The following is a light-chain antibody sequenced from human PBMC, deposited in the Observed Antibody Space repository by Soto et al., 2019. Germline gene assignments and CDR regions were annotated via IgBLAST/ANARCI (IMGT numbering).Light chain of an antibody. J-gene: IGLJ3*02. CDR3: CSYAGTWG. CDR2: EGS. Sequence: QSALTQPASVSGSPGQSISISCTGSSSDVGGNNLVSWYQQHPGKAPRLLIYEGSQRPSGISGRFSGSKSGNAASLTISGLQAEDEADYYCCSYAGTWGFGGGTKVTVL. V-gene: IGLV2-23*01. CDR1: SSDVGGNNL.